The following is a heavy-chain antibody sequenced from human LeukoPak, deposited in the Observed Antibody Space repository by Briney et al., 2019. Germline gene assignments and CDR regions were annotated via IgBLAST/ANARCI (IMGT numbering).Heavy chain of an antibody. CDR3: ARGAAPFGLRKQFDY. CDR1: GGSISSYY. CDR2: IYYSGST. D-gene: IGHD5-12*01. J-gene: IGHJ4*02. Sequence: SETLSLTCTVSGGSISSYYWSWIRQPPGKGLEWIGYIYYSGSTNYNPSLKSRVTISVDTSKNQFSLKLSSVTAADTAVYYCARGAAPFGLRKQFDYWGQGTLVTVSS. V-gene: IGHV4-59*12.